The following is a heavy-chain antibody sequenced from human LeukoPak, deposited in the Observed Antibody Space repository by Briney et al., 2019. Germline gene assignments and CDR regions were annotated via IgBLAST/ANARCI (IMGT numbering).Heavy chain of an antibody. J-gene: IGHJ4*02. CDR2: IYPGDSDT. CDR1: GYSFTSYW. Sequence: GESLKISCKGSGYSFTSYWIGWVRQMPGKGLEWMGIIYPGDSDTRYSPSFQGQVTISADKSISTAYLQWSSLKASDTAMYYCARLLLGYCSGGSCFGALDYWGQGTLVTVSS. V-gene: IGHV5-51*01. D-gene: IGHD2-15*01. CDR3: ARLLLGYCSGGSCFGALDY.